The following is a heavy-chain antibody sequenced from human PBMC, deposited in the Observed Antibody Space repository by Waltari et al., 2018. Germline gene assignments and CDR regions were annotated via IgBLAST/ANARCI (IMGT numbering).Heavy chain of an antibody. J-gene: IGHJ5*02. V-gene: IGHV1-69*10. CDR1: GGTFSSYP. D-gene: IGHD6-6*01. CDR2: LGIA. Sequence: QVQLVQSGAEVKKPGSSVKVSCTAPGGTFSSYPISWVRQAPILGIANYAQKFQGRVTITADKSTSTAYMELSSLRSEDTAVYYCARQEQLVAPGWFDPWGQGTLVTVSS. CDR3: ARQEQLVAPGWFDP.